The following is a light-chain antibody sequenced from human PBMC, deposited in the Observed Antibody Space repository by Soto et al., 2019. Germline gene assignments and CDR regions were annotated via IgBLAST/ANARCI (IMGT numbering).Light chain of an antibody. Sequence: EIVLTQSPGTLSLSPGERATLSCRASQSVSSSYLAWYQHKPDRAPRLLIDGASSRATGIPDRFSGSGSGTDFTLTISRLEPEDLAVYYCQQYNSWPLTFGGGTKVEIK. CDR2: GAS. V-gene: IGKV3-20*01. CDR3: QQYNSWPLT. J-gene: IGKJ4*01. CDR1: QSVSSSY.